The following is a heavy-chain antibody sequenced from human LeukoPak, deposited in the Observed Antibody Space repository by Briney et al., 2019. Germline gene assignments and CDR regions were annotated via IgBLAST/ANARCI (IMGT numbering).Heavy chain of an antibody. J-gene: IGHJ4*02. V-gene: IGHV1-46*01. CDR3: ARANWGYDY. D-gene: IGHD7-27*01. CDR2: INPSGGST. CDR1: GYTFTSYG. Sequence: ASVKVSCKASGYTFTSYGISWVRQAPGQGLEWMGIINPSGGSTSYAQKFQGRVTMTRDTSTSTAYMELSSLRSEDTAVYYCARANWGYDYWGQGTLVTVSS.